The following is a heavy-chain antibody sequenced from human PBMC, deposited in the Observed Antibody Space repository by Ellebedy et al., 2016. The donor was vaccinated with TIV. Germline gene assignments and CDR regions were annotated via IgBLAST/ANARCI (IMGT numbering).Heavy chain of an antibody. CDR3: AKDQVAGDGRWVFDM. V-gene: IGHV3-23*01. J-gene: IGHJ3*02. D-gene: IGHD5-24*01. CDR2: FSGRGSGI. Sequence: GESLKISCTASGFTFSLFAMAWVRQTPGKGLEWVSGFSGRGSGISYSDSVKGRFTISRDNSKNTLYLQMDSLRAEDTATYYCAKDQVAGDGRWVFDMWGQGTKVTVSS. CDR1: GFTFSLFA.